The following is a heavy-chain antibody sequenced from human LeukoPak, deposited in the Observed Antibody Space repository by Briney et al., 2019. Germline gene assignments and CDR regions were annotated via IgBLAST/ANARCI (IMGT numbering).Heavy chain of an antibody. CDR1: GFTFSDYW. D-gene: IGHD6-6*01. CDR2: INGDGGTL. V-gene: IGHV3-74*03. Sequence: GGSLRLSCDVSGFTFSDYWMHWVRQVPGKGLMWVSRINGDGGTLTYVDSVRGRFTISRDNAKNSLYLQMNNLRVEDAALYYCVRGLYSSSSFFDVWGQGTLVTVSS. J-gene: IGHJ4*02. CDR3: VRGLYSSSSFFDV.